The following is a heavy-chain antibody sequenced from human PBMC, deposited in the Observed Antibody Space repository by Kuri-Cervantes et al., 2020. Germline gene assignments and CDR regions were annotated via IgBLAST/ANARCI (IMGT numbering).Heavy chain of an antibody. CDR2: INSDGSST. Sequence: GGSLRLSCAASGFTFSSYWMHWVRQAPGKGLVWVSRINSDGSSTSYADSVKGRFTISRDNAKNTLYLQMNSLRAEDTAVYYCARGWQVRLPPDTAMANPPVQGDYWGQGTLVTVSS. D-gene: IGHD5-18*01. J-gene: IGHJ4*02. CDR1: GFTFSSYW. V-gene: IGHV3-74*01. CDR3: ARGWQVRLPPDTAMANPPVQGDY.